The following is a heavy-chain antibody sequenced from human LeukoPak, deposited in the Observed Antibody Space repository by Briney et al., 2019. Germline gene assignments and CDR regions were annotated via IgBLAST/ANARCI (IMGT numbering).Heavy chain of an antibody. J-gene: IGHJ5*02. CDR2: IYTSGST. Sequence: SETLSLTCTVSGGSISSYYWSWIRQPAGRGLEWIGRIYTSGSTNYNPSLKSRVTMSVDTSKNQFSLKLSSVTAADTAVYYCARVVYGSGSSNWFDPWGQGTLVTVSS. CDR1: GGSISSYY. CDR3: ARVVYGSGSSNWFDP. V-gene: IGHV4-4*07. D-gene: IGHD3-10*01.